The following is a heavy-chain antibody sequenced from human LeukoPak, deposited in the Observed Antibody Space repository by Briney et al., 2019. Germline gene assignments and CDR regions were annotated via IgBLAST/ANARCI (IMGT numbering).Heavy chain of an antibody. Sequence: GGSLRLSCAASGFTFSSYAMSWVRQAPGKGLEWVSGISGSGGSTYYADSVKGRFTISRDNSKNTLYLQMSSLRAEDTALYYCAKEVLGSYPYFDYWGQGTLVTVSS. CDR3: AKEVLGSYPYFDY. CDR1: GFTFSSYA. CDR2: ISGSGGST. D-gene: IGHD3-10*01. J-gene: IGHJ4*02. V-gene: IGHV3-23*01.